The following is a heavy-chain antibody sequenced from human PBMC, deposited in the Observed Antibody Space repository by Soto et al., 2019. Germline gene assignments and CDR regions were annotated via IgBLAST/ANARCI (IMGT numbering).Heavy chain of an antibody. J-gene: IGHJ4*02. CDR3: ARINDFLTGFDY. CDR1: GFSLSNARMG. Sequence: QVTLKVSGPVLVKPTETLTLTCTVSGFSLSNARMGVTWIRQPPGKALEWLAHIFSNDEKSYSTSLKSRLTISKDTSNSQVVLTMTNMDPVDTGTYYCARINDFLTGFDYWGQGTLVTVSS. D-gene: IGHD3-9*01. CDR2: IFSNDEK. V-gene: IGHV2-26*01.